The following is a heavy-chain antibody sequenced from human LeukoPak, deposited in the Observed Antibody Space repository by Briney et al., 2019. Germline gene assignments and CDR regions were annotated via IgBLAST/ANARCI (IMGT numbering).Heavy chain of an antibody. D-gene: IGHD3-16*01. Sequence: PGGSLRLSCAASTFSFSTYWMSWVRQAPGKGLEWVATVKYDGSDKYYVDSVRGRFTISRDNAESSLYLQMNSLRAEDTAVYFCAGGARLSDYWGQGTLVTVSS. CDR1: TFSFSTYW. CDR2: VKYDGSDK. CDR3: AGGARLSDY. V-gene: IGHV3-7*01. J-gene: IGHJ4*02.